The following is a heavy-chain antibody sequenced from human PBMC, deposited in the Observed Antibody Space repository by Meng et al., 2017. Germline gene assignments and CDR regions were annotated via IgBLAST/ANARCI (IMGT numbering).Heavy chain of an antibody. D-gene: IGHD4-17*01. CDR1: GFTFSSYA. J-gene: IGHJ6*02. V-gene: IGHV3-23*01. CDR3: AKDGVAWGDYWPTYYYYGMDV. Sequence: GGSLRLSCAASGFTFSSYAMSWVRQAPGKGLEWVSSISGSGSSKYYADSVKGRFTISRDNSKNTLYLQMNSLRAEDTAVYYCAKDGVAWGDYWPTYYYYGMDVWGQGTTVTVSS. CDR2: ISGSGSSK.